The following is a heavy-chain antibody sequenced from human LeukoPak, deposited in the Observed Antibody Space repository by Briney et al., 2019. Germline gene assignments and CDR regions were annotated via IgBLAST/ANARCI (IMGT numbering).Heavy chain of an antibody. D-gene: IGHD3-3*01. J-gene: IGHJ4*02. CDR2: ISSSSSTI. CDR3: AGLFADYYDFWSGYYTGPHDY. Sequence: GGSLRLSCAASGFTFSSYSMNWVRQAPGKGLEWVSYISSSSSTIYYADSVKGRFTISRDNAKNSLYLQMNSLRAEDTAVYYCAGLFADYYDFWSGYYTGPHDYWGQGTLVTVSS. V-gene: IGHV3-48*04. CDR1: GFTFSSYS.